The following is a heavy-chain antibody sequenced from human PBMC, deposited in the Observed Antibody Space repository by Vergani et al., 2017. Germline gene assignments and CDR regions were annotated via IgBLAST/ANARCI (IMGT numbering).Heavy chain of an antibody. J-gene: IGHJ4*02. D-gene: IGHD1-26*01. CDR3: GRDEWGPRGGGPNDY. CDR1: GGSISSGSYY. V-gene: IGHV4-61*02. Sequence: QVQLQESGPGLVKPSQTLSLTCTVSGGSISSGSYYWSWIRQPAGKGLEWIGRIYTSGSTNYNPSLKSRVTISVDTSKNQFSLKLSSVTAADTAVYYCGRDEWGPRGGGPNDYWGQGTLVTVSS. CDR2: IYTSGST.